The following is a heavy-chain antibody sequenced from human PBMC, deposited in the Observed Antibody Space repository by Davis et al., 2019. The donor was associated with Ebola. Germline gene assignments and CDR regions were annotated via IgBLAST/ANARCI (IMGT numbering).Heavy chain of an antibody. V-gene: IGHV3-23*01. CDR1: GFTFSSYG. Sequence: PGGSLRLSCAASGFTFSSYGMHWVRQAPGKGLEWVSAISGSGGSTYYADSVKGRFTISRDNSKNTLYLQMNSLRAEDTALYYCAKGRIAVGGASDWGQGTLVTVSS. CDR2: ISGSGGST. D-gene: IGHD6-19*01. CDR3: AKGRIAVGGASD. J-gene: IGHJ4*02.